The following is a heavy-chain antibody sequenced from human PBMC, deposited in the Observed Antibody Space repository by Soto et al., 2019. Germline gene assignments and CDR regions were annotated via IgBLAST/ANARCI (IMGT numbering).Heavy chain of an antibody. J-gene: IGHJ4*02. D-gene: IGHD3-3*02. CDR3: ASALKTTRYLDY. CDR1: GGSISSYY. CDR2: IYYSGST. Sequence: QVQLQESGPGLVKPSETLSLTCTVSGGSISSYYWSWIRQPPGKGLEWIGYIYYSGSTNYNPTLKSPVPISVDTSKNQFALKVSYLTAGDTAGYYCASALKTTRYLDYWGQGTLVTVSS. V-gene: IGHV4-59*01.